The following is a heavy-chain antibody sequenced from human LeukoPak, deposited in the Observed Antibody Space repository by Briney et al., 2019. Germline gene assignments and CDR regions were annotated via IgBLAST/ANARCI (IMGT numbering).Heavy chain of an antibody. D-gene: IGHD3-10*01. Sequence: GGSLRLSCAASGFTFSSYAMHWVRQAPGKGLEWVAVISYDGSNKYYADSVKGRFTISRDNSKNTLYLQMNSLKTEDTAVYYCTSRGRYYYYGMDVWGQGTTVTVSS. J-gene: IGHJ6*02. CDR3: TSRGRYYYYGMDV. V-gene: IGHV3-30-3*01. CDR1: GFTFSSYA. CDR2: ISYDGSNK.